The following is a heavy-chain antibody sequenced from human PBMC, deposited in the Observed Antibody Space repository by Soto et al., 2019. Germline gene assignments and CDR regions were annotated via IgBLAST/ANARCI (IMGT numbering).Heavy chain of an antibody. CDR3: ARRDRSGFSYWLDT. J-gene: IGHJ5*02. CDR2: IYFSGTT. Sequence: SETLSLTCTVSGGSISSGGYYWSWIRQHPGKGLEWIGTIYFSGTTYYNPSLKSRVTISVDTSKSQFSLKLSSVTAADTAVYYCARRDRSGFSYWLDTWGQGTLVTVS. D-gene: IGHD3-22*01. CDR1: GGSISSGGYY. V-gene: IGHV4-31*03.